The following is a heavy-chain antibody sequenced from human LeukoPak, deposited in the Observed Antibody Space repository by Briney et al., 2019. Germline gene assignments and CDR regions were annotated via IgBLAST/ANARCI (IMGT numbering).Heavy chain of an antibody. CDR1: GFTVSINS. Sequence: GGSPRLSCTVSGFTVSINSMSWVRQAPGKGLEWVSYITGSISTIHYADSVKGRFTISRDNAKNSVYLQMNSLRLEDTAVYYCARTGLGMYSFDYWGRGTLVTVSS. J-gene: IGHJ4*02. CDR2: ITGSISTI. D-gene: IGHD3/OR15-3a*01. CDR3: ARTGLGMYSFDY. V-gene: IGHV3-48*01.